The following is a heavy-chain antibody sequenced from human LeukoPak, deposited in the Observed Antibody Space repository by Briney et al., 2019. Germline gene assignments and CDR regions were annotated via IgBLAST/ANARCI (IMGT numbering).Heavy chain of an antibody. CDR3: ARGITIFRVVTQFDP. CDR1: GGSFSGYY. J-gene: IGHJ5*02. Sequence: SETLSLTCAVYGGSFSGYYWSWIRQPPGKGLEWIGEINHSGSTNYNPSLKSRVTISVDTSKNQLSLKLSSVTAADTAVYYCARGITIFRVVTQFDPWGQGTLVTVSS. CDR2: INHSGST. V-gene: IGHV4-34*01. D-gene: IGHD3-3*01.